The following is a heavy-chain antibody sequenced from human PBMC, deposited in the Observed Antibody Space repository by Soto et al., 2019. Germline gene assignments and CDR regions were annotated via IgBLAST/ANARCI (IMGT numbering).Heavy chain of an antibody. CDR2: IYSSGSA. V-gene: IGHV4-4*07. CDR1: SGSIYTYS. Sequence: SDTIALTCTSSSGSIYTYSWTWLRQPAGKGLEWIGHIYSSGSANYNPSLKSRVSMSVDTSKNQFSLKLNSVTAADTAVYYCATIVGANAYWGQGALVTVSS. J-gene: IGHJ4*02. CDR3: ATIVGANAY. D-gene: IGHD1-26*01.